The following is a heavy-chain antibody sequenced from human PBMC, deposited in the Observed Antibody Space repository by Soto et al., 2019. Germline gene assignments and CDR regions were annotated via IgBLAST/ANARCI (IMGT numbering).Heavy chain of an antibody. V-gene: IGHV4-30-4*01. CDR1: GGCISSGDYY. Sequence: PSETLSLTCTVSGGCISSGDYYWSWIRQPPGKGLEWIGYIYYSGSTYYNPSLKSRVTISVDTSKNQFSLKLSSVTAADTAVYFCAKWAHGGNFYFRALRTMVPVSS. D-gene: IGHD2-8*01. J-gene: IGHJ3*01. CDR3: AKWAHGGNFYF. CDR2: IYYSGST.